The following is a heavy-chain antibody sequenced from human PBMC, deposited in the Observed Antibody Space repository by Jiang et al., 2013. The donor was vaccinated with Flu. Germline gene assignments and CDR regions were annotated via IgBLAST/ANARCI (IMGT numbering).Heavy chain of an antibody. J-gene: IGHJ4*02. CDR3: ATASRFSIAVAADY. Sequence: SAISGSGGSTYYADSVKGRFTISRDNSKNTLYLQMNSLRAEDTAVYYCATASRFSIAVAADYWGQGTLVTVSS. CDR2: ISGSGGST. D-gene: IGHD6-19*01. V-gene: IGHV3-23*01.